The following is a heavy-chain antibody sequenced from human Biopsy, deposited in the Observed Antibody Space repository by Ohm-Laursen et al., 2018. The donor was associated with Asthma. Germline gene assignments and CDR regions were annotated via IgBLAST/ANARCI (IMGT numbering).Heavy chain of an antibody. J-gene: IGHJ3*01. CDR1: GYNFISFA. D-gene: IGHD3-9*01. CDR2: VNTGNGDT. Sequence: ESSVKVSCKASGYNFISFAIHWVRQAPGQRLEWMGWVNTGNGDTKYSQKFQGRVTITRDTSAITAYMELRSLRSEDTATYYCARTYYDFLTGQVKDVFGVWGQGTMVTVSS. V-gene: IGHV1-3*04. CDR3: ARTYYDFLTGQVKDVFGV.